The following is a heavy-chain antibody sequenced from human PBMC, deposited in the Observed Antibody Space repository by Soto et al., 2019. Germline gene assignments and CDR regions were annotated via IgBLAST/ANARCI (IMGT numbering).Heavy chain of an antibody. Sequence: GGSLRLSCAASGFTFSSYGMHWVRQAPGKGLEWVAVISYDGSNKYYADSVKGRFTISRDNSKNTLYLQMNSLRAEDTAVYYCAKVGAHDYFDYWGQGTLVTVSS. D-gene: IGHD1-26*01. CDR1: GFTFSSYG. V-gene: IGHV3-30*18. CDR2: ISYDGSNK. J-gene: IGHJ4*02. CDR3: AKVGAHDYFDY.